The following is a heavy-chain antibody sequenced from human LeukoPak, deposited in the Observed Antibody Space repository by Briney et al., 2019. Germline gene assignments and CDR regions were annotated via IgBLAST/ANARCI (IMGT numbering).Heavy chain of an antibody. J-gene: IGHJ4*02. V-gene: IGHV4-59*01. D-gene: IGHD6-19*01. CDR3: ARVNTEGSADY. CDR1: GGSISSYY. CDR2: IYYSGTA. Sequence: SETLSLTCTVSGGSISSYYWSWIREPPGKGLEWIGFIYYSGTANYNPSLKSRVTISVDTSKNQFSLKLTSVTAADTAVYYCARVNTEGSADYWGQGTLVTVSS.